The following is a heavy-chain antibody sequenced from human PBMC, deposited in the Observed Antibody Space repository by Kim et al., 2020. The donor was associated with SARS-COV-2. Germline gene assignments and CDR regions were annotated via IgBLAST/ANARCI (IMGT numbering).Heavy chain of an antibody. D-gene: IGHD6-19*01. V-gene: IGHV4-39*01. CDR1: GGSVTSTSYY. CDR2: IYYSGRT. J-gene: IGHJ6*02. CDR3: ARLGIAEINSGGGGMDV. Sequence: SETLSLTCTVSGGSVTSTSYYWGWIRQPPGKGLEWIGTIYYSGRTYYNSSLKSRVTISLDTSKNQFSLKLSSVTAADTAVYYCARLGIAEINSGGGGMDVWGQGTTVTVSS.